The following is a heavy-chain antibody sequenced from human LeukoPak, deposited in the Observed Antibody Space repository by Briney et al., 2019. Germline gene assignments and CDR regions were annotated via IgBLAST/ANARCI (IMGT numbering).Heavy chain of an antibody. CDR1: GVFISSYY. J-gene: IGHJ4*02. CDR3: ARDSGSGRTFDY. V-gene: IGHV4-59*01. Sequence: SETLSLTCTVSGVFISSYYWSWIRQPPGKGLEWIGYIYYSGSTNYNPSLKSRVTISVDTSKNQFSLKLSSVTAADTAVYYCARDSGSGRTFDYWGQGTLVTVSS. D-gene: IGHD3-10*01. CDR2: IYYSGST.